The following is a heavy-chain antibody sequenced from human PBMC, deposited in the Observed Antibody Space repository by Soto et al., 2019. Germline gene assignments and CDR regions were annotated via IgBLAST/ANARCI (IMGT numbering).Heavy chain of an antibody. CDR3: ARLRYYDSSGPSHFDY. D-gene: IGHD3-22*01. CDR1: GYSFTIYC. Sequence: GESLKISCKGSGYSFTIYCIGWVRQMPWKGLEWMGIIYPGDSDTRYSPSFQGQVTISADKSISTAYLQWSSLKASDTAMYYCARLRYYDSSGPSHFDYWGQGTLVTVSS. V-gene: IGHV5-51*01. CDR2: IYPGDSDT. J-gene: IGHJ4*02.